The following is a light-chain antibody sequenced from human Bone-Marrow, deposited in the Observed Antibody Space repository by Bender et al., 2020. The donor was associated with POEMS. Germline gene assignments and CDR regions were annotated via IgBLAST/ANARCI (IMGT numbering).Light chain of an antibody. CDR3: QTWDSRTARVV. V-gene: IGLV3-21*03. Sequence: SYVLTQPPSVSVAPGKTARITCGGNNIDSKYVHWYQRKPGQAPVLVVFDNTDRPSGIPERFSGSNSGNTATLTISGTQSMDEADYYCQTWDSRTARVVFGGGTKLTVL. CDR1: NIDSKY. CDR2: DNT. J-gene: IGLJ2*01.